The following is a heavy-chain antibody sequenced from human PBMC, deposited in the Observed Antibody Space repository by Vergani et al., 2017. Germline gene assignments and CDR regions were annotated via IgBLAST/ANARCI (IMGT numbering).Heavy chain of an antibody. CDR3: ARDSRYCSSTSCYVGRDWFDP. V-gene: IGHV1-46*01. CDR2: INPSGGST. CDR1: GYTFTSYY. Sequence: QVQLVQSGAEVKKPGASVKVSCKASGYTFTSYYMHLVRQAPGQGLEWMGIINPSGGSTSYAQKFQGRVTMTRDTSTGTVYMELSSLRSEDTAVYYCARDSRYCSSTSCYVGRDWFDPWGQGTLVTVSS. J-gene: IGHJ5*02. D-gene: IGHD2-2*01.